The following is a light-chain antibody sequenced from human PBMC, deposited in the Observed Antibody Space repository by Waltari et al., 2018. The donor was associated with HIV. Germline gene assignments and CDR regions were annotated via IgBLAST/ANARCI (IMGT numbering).Light chain of an antibody. J-gene: IGLJ2*01. V-gene: IGLV1-40*01. CDR3: QSYDRSLTGSVL. CDR1: TSNIGANYD. Sequence: QSVLTQPPAVSGALGQRVSISCTGTTSNIGANYDVHWYQQYPGRAPKVLVYGNTTRPSGVPARFSGSKSGTSASLAITGLQAEDEAHYYCQSYDRSLTGSVLFGGGTKLTVL. CDR2: GNT.